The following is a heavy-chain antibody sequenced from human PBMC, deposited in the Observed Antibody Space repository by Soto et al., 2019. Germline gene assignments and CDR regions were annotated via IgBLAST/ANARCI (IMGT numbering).Heavy chain of an antibody. CDR3: AREESSSWYGEDGMDV. J-gene: IGHJ6*02. CDR2: IWYDGSNK. V-gene: IGHV3-33*01. CDR1: GFTFSSYG. Sequence: LRLSCAASGFTFSSYGMHWVRQAPGKGLEWVAVIWYDGSNKYYADSVKGRFTISRDNSKNTLYLQMNSLRAEDTAVYYCAREESSSWYGEDGMDVWGQGTTVTVSS. D-gene: IGHD6-13*01.